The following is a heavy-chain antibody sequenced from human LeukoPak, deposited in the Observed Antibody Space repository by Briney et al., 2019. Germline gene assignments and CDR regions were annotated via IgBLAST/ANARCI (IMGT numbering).Heavy chain of an antibody. J-gene: IGHJ5*02. CDR1: GGTFSSYA. D-gene: IGHD3-10*01. Sequence: SVTVSCKASGGTFSSYAISWVRQAPGQGLEWMGGIIPIFGTANYAQKFQGRVTITTDESTSTAYMELSSLRSEDTAVYYCARGSGYYGSGSTTSPDNWFDPWGQGTLVTVSS. CDR2: IIPIFGTA. V-gene: IGHV1-69*05. CDR3: ARGSGYYGSGSTTSPDNWFDP.